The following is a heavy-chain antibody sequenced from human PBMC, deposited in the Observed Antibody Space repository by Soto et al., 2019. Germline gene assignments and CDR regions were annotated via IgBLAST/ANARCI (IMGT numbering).Heavy chain of an antibody. V-gene: IGHV1-18*01. Sequence: ASVKVSCKASGYTFTSYGISWVRQAPGQGLEWMGWISAYNGNTNYAQKLQGRVTMTTDTSTSTAYMELRSLRSDDTAVYYCARELRGATVVRESYYYYGMDVWGQGTTVTVSS. D-gene: IGHD1-26*01. CDR1: GYTFTSYG. J-gene: IGHJ6*02. CDR3: ARELRGATVVRESYYYYGMDV. CDR2: ISAYNGNT.